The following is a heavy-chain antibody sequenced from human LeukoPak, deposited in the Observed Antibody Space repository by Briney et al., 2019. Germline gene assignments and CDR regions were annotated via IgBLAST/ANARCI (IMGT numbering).Heavy chain of an antibody. V-gene: IGHV4-59*08. CDR3: AKYGYSYGPYDFDY. CDR1: ADSISGFY. CDR2: IYNSGST. D-gene: IGHD5-18*01. Sequence: PSETLSPTCPVSADSISGFYWSWHRQPPGKGLEWIGYIYNSGSTNYNPPLKSRVTISVDTSKNQFSLKFSSVTAAGTGVYYCAKYGYSYGPYDFDYWGQGTLVTVSS. J-gene: IGHJ4*02.